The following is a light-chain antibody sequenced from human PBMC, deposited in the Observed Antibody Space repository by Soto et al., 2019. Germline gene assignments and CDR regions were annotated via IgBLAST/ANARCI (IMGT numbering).Light chain of an antibody. V-gene: IGLV2-14*01. Sequence: QSALTQPASVSGSPGQSITISCTGTSTDVGGYKFVSWYQQHPGKAPKLIIYEVDNRPSGVSNRFSGSKSANTASLTISGLQAEDEADYYCSSYSRTNGVGGLFGGGTKVTVL. CDR2: EVD. CDR3: SSYSRTNGVGGL. J-gene: IGLJ2*01. CDR1: STDVGGYKF.